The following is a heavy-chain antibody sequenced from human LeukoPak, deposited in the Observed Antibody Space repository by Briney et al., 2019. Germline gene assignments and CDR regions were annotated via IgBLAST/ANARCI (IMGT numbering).Heavy chain of an antibody. CDR3: ARGEGTVPFDY. Sequence: GASVKVSCTTSGYTFTSYGISWVRQAPGQGLEWMGWISAYNDNTNYAQKFQGRVTMTTDTSTSTAYMELRSLRSDGTAVYFCARGEGTVPFDYWGQGTLVTVSS. D-gene: IGHD3/OR15-3a*01. V-gene: IGHV1-18*01. CDR2: ISAYNDNT. J-gene: IGHJ4*02. CDR1: GYTFTSYG.